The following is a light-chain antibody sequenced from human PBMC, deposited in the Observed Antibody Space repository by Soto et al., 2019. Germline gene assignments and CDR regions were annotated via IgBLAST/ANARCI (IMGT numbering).Light chain of an antibody. CDR1: QSIRSW. J-gene: IGKJ2*01. V-gene: IGKV1-5*03. CDR2: RAS. CDR3: QQYDSYPYT. Sequence: DIQMTQSPSTLGAPEGDRVTITCRASQSIRSWLAWYQQKPGKAPRLLIYRASSLESGVPSRFSGSASGTEFTLTVSSLQPDDFATYYCQQYDSYPYTFGQGTKVDIK.